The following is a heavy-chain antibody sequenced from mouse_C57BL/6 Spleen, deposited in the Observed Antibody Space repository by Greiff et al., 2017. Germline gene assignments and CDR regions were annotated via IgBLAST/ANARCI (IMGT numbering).Heavy chain of an antibody. J-gene: IGHJ1*03. Sequence: DVMLVESGGGLVKPGGSLKLSCAASGFTFSDYGMHWVRQAPEKGLEWVAYISSGSSTIYYADTVKGRFTISRDNAKNTLFLQMTSLRSEDTAMXYCARPVVATRYFDVWGTGTTVTVSS. V-gene: IGHV5-17*01. CDR3: ARPVVATRYFDV. CDR1: GFTFSDYG. CDR2: ISSGSSTI. D-gene: IGHD1-1*01.